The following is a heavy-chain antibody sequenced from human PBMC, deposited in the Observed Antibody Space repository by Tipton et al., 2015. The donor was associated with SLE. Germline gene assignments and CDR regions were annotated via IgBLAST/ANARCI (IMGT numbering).Heavy chain of an antibody. CDR2: IIPIFGTA. CDR1: GGTFSSYA. CDR3: ARLRRYCSGGSCYSSYGMDV. D-gene: IGHD2-15*01. J-gene: IGHJ6*02. Sequence: QLVQSGPEVKKPGSSVKVSCKASGGTFSSYAISWVRQAPGQGLEWMGGIIPIFGTANYAQKFQGRVTITTDESTSTAYMELSSLRSEDTAVYYCARLRRYCSGGSCYSSYGMDVWGQGTPVTVSS. V-gene: IGHV1-69*05.